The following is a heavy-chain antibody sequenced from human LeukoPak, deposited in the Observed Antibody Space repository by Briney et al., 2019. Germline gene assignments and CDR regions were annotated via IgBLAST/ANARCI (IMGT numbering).Heavy chain of an antibody. CDR2: INAGNGNT. J-gene: IGHJ5*02. CDR1: GYTFTSYG. D-gene: IGHD4-17*01. V-gene: IGHV1-3*01. CDR3: ARVYGYGDYP. Sequence: ASVKVSCKASGYTFTSYGISWVRQAPGQRLEWMGWINAGNGNTKYSQKFQGRVTITRDTSASTAYMELSSLRSEDTAVYYCARVYGYGDYPWGQGTLVTVSS.